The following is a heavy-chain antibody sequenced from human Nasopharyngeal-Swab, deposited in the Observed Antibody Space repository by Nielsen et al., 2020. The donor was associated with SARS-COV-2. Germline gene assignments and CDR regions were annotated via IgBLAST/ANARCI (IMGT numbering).Heavy chain of an antibody. CDR3: ARDIYGDNYYYYYGMDV. Sequence: GGSLRLSCAASGFTFSSYWMSWVRQAPGKGLEWMANIKQDGSEKYYVDSVKGRFTISRDNAKNSLYLQMNSLRAEDTAVYYCARDIYGDNYYYYYGMDVWGQGTTVTVSS. D-gene: IGHD4/OR15-4a*01. V-gene: IGHV3-7*01. CDR1: GFTFSSYW. J-gene: IGHJ6*02. CDR2: IKQDGSEK.